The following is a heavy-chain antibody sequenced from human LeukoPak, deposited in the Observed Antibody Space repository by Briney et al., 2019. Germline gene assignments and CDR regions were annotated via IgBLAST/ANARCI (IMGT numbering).Heavy chain of an antibody. D-gene: IGHD3-16*01. V-gene: IGHV3-23*01. Sequence: PGGSLRFSCAASGFTFSNYAMTWVPQAPGKGLEWVSGISASGTDTYYADSLKGRFTISRDNSKNTLFLQMNSLRVEDTAIYYCANLGANWFDPWGQGTLVTVSS. CDR1: GFTFSNYA. CDR2: ISASGTDT. J-gene: IGHJ5*02. CDR3: ANLGANWFDP.